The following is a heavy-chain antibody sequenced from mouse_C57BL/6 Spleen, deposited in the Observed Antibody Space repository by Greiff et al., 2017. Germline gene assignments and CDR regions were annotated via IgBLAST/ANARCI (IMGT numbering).Heavy chain of an antibody. D-gene: IGHD1-1*01. V-gene: IGHV1-9*01. Sequence: QVQLKESGAELMKPGASVKLSCKATGYTFTGYWIEWVKQRPGHGLEWIGEILPGSGSTNYNEKFKGKATFTADTSSNTAYMQLSSLTPEDSANYYSARGGKSSYGSSNWYFDVWGTGTTVTVSS. CDR3: ARGGKSSYGSSNWYFDV. CDR1: GYTFTGYW. CDR2: ILPGSGST. J-gene: IGHJ1*03.